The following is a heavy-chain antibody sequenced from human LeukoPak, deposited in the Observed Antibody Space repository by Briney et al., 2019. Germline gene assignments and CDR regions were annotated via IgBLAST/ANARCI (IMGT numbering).Heavy chain of an antibody. CDR1: GFTFSSYG. J-gene: IGHJ6*03. Sequence: GGSLRLSCGASGFTFSSYGMHWVRQARGKGLEGVAFIRYDGSNKYYADSVKGRFTISRDNSKNTLYLQMNSLRAEDTAVYYCAKEGLLDYYYYDMDVWGKGTTVTISS. D-gene: IGHD3-3*02. CDR2: IRYDGSNK. V-gene: IGHV3-30*02. CDR3: AKEGLLDYYYYDMDV.